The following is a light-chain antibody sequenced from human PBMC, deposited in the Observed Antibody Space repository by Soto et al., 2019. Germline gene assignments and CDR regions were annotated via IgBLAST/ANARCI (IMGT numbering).Light chain of an antibody. V-gene: IGKV1-5*03. Sequence: DIQMTQSPSTLSASVGDRVTITCRASQSISGSLAWYQQKPGKAPKLLIYEASNIKSGVPSRFSGSGSGTEYTLTISSLQHDDSASYYCQQYNGYWTFGQGTRVEIK. CDR3: QQYNGYWT. J-gene: IGKJ1*01. CDR1: QSISGS. CDR2: EAS.